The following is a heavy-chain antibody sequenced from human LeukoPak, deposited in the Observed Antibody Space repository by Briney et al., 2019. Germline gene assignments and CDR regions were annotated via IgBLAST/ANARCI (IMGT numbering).Heavy chain of an antibody. D-gene: IGHD3-10*01. CDR3: ARHPLYGSGSRLYYHYMDV. CDR2: IYYSGST. J-gene: IGHJ6*03. Sequence: AETLSLTCTVSGGSIISGSHHWGWIRQPPGKGLEWIGRIYYSGSTYYNASLKSRVTISVDTSKKQFSLRLSSVTAADTAVYYCARHPLYGSGSRLYYHYMDVWGKGTTVTVSS. V-gene: IGHV4-39*01. CDR1: GGSIISGSHH.